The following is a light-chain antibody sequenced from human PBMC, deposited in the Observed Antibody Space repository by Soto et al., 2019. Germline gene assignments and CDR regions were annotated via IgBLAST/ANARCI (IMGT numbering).Light chain of an antibody. V-gene: IGKV1-33*01. J-gene: IGKJ4*01. CDR3: QQCDKLPLT. CDR2: DAS. Sequence: DIQMTQSPSSLSASVGDRVTITCQASQDISNYLNWYQRKPGKAPKLLIRDASKLETGVPSRFSGSGSGTDFTFTISSLQPEDLATYYCQQCDKLPLTFGGGTKVYIK. CDR1: QDISNY.